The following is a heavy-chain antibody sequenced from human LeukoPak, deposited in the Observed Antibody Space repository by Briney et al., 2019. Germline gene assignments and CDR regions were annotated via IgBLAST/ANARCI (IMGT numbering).Heavy chain of an antibody. J-gene: IGHJ5*01. V-gene: IGHV3-23*01. CDR2: ISGSGDNT. CDR3: AKDLHDYGNYVGWFDS. CDR1: GFTFSSFA. Sequence: GGSLRLSCAASGFTFSSFAMDWVRQAPGKGLEWVSTISGSGDNTYYADSVKGRFTISRDNSKTTLFLQMNSLRAEDTAVYYCAKDLHDYGNYVGWFDSWGRGTLVTVSS. D-gene: IGHD4-11*01.